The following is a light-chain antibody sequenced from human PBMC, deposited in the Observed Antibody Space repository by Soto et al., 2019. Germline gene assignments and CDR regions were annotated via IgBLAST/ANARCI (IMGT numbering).Light chain of an antibody. CDR3: QQYNTYSWT. CDR1: QSISGW. J-gene: IGKJ1*01. Sequence: DIQMTQSPSTVSASVGDRVTITCRASQSISGWLAWYQQKPGKAPKLLIHDVSSLQSGVPSRFSGSGSGTEFALTISSLQPDDFATYYCQQYNTYSWTFGPGTKVDI. V-gene: IGKV1-5*01. CDR2: DVS.